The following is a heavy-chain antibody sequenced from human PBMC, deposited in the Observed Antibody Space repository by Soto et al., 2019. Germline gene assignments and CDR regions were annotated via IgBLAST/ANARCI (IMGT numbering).Heavy chain of an antibody. CDR3: ARETHDILTGPPWVWYFDL. Sequence: QVQLQQWGAGPLRPLETLSLTCGVSGGSFSGYYWAWIRQSPGKGLEWIGEINDRGSINYNPSLKSRVSISVDTSENLYSLNLRSVTAADTAVYYCARETHDILTGPPWVWYFDLWGSGTLVTVSS. V-gene: IGHV4-34*01. J-gene: IGHJ2*01. CDR2: INDRGSI. CDR1: GGSFSGYY. D-gene: IGHD3-9*01.